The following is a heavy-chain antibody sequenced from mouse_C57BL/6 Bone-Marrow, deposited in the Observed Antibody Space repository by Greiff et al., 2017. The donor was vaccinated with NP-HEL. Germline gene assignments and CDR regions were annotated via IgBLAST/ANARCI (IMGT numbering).Heavy chain of an antibody. CDR1: DYY. D-gene: IGHD1-1*01. CDR3: ARSDYYGSPHYYAMDY. V-gene: IGHV1-19*01. Sequence: DYYMNWVKQSHGKSLEWIGVINPYNGGTSYNQKFKGKATLTVDKSSSTAYMELNSLTSEDSAVYYCARSDYYGSPHYYAMDYWGQGTSVTVSS. CDR2: INPYNGGT. J-gene: IGHJ4*01.